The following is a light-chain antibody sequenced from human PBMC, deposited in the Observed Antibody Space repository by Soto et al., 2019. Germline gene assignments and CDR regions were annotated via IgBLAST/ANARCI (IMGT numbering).Light chain of an antibody. CDR3: QQYHNWPPQYT. CDR2: GAS. Sequence: EIVMTQSPATLSVSPGERATLSCRASQTVASNLAWYQQKPGQAPRLLIHGASTRATGFPARFSGSGSGTEFTLTISSLQSEDFAVYYCQQYHNWPPQYTFGQGTKLRIK. V-gene: IGKV3-15*01. CDR1: QTVASN. J-gene: IGKJ2*01.